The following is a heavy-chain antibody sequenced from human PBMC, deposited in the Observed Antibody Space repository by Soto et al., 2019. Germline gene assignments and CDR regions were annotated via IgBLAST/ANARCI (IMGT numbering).Heavy chain of an antibody. CDR1: GFTLSDYY. V-gene: IGHV3-11*01. Sequence: QVRLMESGGGLVRPGGSLRLSCAVSGFTLSDYYMSWIRQAPGKGLEWVSYISGSGSIIYYADSVKGRFTISRDNAKNSLYLQMNSLRVEDTAAYYCARDQRMTTTPVDYWGQGTLVTVSS. CDR2: ISGSGSII. D-gene: IGHD1-26*01. CDR3: ARDQRMTTTPVDY. J-gene: IGHJ4*02.